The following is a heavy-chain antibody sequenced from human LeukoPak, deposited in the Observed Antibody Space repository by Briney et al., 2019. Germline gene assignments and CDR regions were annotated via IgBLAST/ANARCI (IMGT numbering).Heavy chain of an antibody. CDR1: GFTFSSYL. V-gene: IGHV3-7*05. CDR2: IKQDGSEK. J-gene: IGHJ4*02. Sequence: GGSLRLSCAASGFTFSSYLMSWVRQPPGKGLEWVANIKQDGSEKYYVDSAKGRFTISRDNAKNLLYLQMNSLRAEDTAVYYCARSRGLDFWGQGTLVTVSS. CDR3: ARSRGLDF.